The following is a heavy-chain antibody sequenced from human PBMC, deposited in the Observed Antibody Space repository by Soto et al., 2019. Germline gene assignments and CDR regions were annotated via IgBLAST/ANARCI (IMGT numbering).Heavy chain of an antibody. CDR1: GGSISSYY. D-gene: IGHD2-2*01. CDR2: IYYSGST. Sequence: SETLSLTCTVSGGSISSYYWSWILQPPGKGLEWIGYIYYSGSTNYNPSLKSRVTISVDTSKNQFSLKLSSVTAADTAVYYCARSAVDYYYYYYMDVWGKGTTVTVSS. CDR3: ARSAVDYYYYYYMDV. V-gene: IGHV4-59*08. J-gene: IGHJ6*03.